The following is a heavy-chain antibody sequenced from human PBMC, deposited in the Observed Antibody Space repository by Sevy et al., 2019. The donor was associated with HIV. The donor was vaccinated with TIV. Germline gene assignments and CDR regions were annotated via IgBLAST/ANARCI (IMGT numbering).Heavy chain of an antibody. V-gene: IGHV1-2*06. CDR3: VRREIKLGYCSSTSCYVDYGMDV. Sequence: ASVKVSCKASGYTFTGYYMHWVRQAPGQGLEWMGRINPNSGGTNYAQKFQGRVTMTRDTSISTAYMELSRLRSDDTAVYYCVRREIKLGYCSSTSCYVDYGMDVWGQGPRSPSP. CDR2: INPNSGGT. D-gene: IGHD2-2*01. CDR1: GYTFTGYY. J-gene: IGHJ6*02.